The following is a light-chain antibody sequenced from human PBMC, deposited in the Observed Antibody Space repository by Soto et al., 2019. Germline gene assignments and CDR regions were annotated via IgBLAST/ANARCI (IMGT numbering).Light chain of an antibody. J-gene: IGKJ3*01. CDR2: LAS. V-gene: IGKV1-39*01. CDR1: QTITTF. Sequence: DIQLTQSPSSLSASVGGRVTISCRASQTITTFLNWYRQKPGQAPKLLIYLASRLQSGVPSRFIAGGSGTDFTVTISSLQPEDFATYHCQQGYSTPYTFGPGTTVHI. CDR3: QQGYSTPYT.